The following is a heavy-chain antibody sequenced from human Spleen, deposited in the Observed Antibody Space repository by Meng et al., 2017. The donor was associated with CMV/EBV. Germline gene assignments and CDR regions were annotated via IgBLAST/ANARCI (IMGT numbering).Heavy chain of an antibody. CDR1: GGSISSYY. CDR3: AREAYCGGTSCYRGFDP. D-gene: IGHD2-2*01. V-gene: IGHV4-59*01. Sequence: SETLSLTCTVSGGSISSYYWSWIRQPPGKGLEWIGYIYHSGTNYNPSLKSRVTISVDTSKNQFSLKLSSVTAADTAVYHCAREAYCGGTSCYRGFDPWGQGTLVTVSS. CDR2: IYHSGT. J-gene: IGHJ5*02.